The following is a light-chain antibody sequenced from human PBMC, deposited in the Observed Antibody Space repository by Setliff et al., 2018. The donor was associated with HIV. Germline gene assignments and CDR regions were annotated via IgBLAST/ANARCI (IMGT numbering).Light chain of an antibody. CDR2: EVS. V-gene: IGLV2-8*01. J-gene: IGLJ1*01. CDR3: CSYAGSYAFV. CDR1: SSDAGGYKY. Sequence: QSALTQPPSASGSPGQSVTISCTGTSSDAGGYKYVSWYQQHPGKAPKLMIYEVSKRPSGVPDRFSGSKSGNTASLTISGLQAEDEADYYCCSYAGSYAFVFGTGTKVTVL.